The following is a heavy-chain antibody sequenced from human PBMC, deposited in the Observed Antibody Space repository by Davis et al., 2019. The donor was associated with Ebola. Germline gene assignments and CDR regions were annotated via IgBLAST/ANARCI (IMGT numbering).Heavy chain of an antibody. CDR2: IYHSGST. Sequence: SETLSLTCAVSGDSISSRNWWSWVRQSPGKGLEWIGEIYHSGSTNYNPPLKSRVTISVDKSKNQFSLKLGSVTAADTAVYYCARDYYDSSGYLWYFENWGQGTLVTVSS. J-gene: IGHJ4*02. D-gene: IGHD3-22*01. CDR3: ARDYYDSSGYLWYFEN. V-gene: IGHV4-4*02. CDR1: GDSISSRNW.